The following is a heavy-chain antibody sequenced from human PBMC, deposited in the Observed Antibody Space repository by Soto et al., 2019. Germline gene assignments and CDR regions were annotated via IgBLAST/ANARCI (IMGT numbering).Heavy chain of an antibody. J-gene: IGHJ4*02. V-gene: IGHV4-39*01. Sequence: SETLSLTCTVSGGSISSSSYYWGWIRQPPGKGLEWIGSIDYSGSTYYNPSLESRVTISVDTSKNQFSLKLSSVTAADTAVYYCARHEIVATMGFDYWGQGTLVTVSS. D-gene: IGHD5-12*01. CDR2: IDYSGST. CDR1: GGSISSSSYY. CDR3: ARHEIVATMGFDY.